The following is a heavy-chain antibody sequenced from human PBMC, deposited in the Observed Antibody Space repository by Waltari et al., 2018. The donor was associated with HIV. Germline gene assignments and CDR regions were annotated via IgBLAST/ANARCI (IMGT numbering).Heavy chain of an antibody. V-gene: IGHV3-21*02. D-gene: IGHD6-13*01. Sequence: EVQLVDSGGGLVKPGGSLRLSCAAPGFTSSAYSMKWVRQSPGKGLEWVSSISSSGSFIYYADSVKGRFTISRDNAQNSMYLQMNNLRADDSAMYYCARDSRGTSWSLNWFDPWGQGTLVTVSS. J-gene: IGHJ5*02. CDR3: ARDSRGTSWSLNWFDP. CDR1: GFTSSAYS. CDR2: ISSSGSFI.